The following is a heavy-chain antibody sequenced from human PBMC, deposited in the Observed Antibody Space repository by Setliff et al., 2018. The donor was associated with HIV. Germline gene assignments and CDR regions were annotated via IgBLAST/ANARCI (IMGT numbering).Heavy chain of an antibody. CDR3: ARDSRDIVVVIAPEPEPYYYYGMDV. CDR1: GYTFTSYG. D-gene: IGHD2-15*01. Sequence: ASVKVSCKASGYTFTSYGISWVRQAPGQGLEGMGWISAYNGNTTYAKKLQGRVTMTTDTYPSTAYMELSSLRPEDTAVYYCARDSRDIVVVIAPEPEPYYYYGMDVWGEGTTVTVSS. CDR2: ISAYNGNT. V-gene: IGHV1-18*01. J-gene: IGHJ6*04.